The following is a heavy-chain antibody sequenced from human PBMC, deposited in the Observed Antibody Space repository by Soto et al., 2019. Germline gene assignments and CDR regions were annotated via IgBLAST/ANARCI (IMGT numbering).Heavy chain of an antibody. Sequence: SETLSLTCTVSGGSISSYYWSWIRQPPGKGLEWIGYIYYSGSTNYNPSLKSRVTISVDTSKNQFSLKLSSVTAADTAVYYCARGINRVYYYYMDVWGKGTTVTVSS. CDR2: IYYSGST. CDR1: GGSISSYY. V-gene: IGHV4-59*01. J-gene: IGHJ6*03. CDR3: ARGINRVYYYYMDV.